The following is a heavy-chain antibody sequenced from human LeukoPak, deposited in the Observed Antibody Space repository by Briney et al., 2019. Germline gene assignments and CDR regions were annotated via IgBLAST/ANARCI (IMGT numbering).Heavy chain of an antibody. Sequence: GGSLRLSCAASGFTFSSYAMSWVRQAPGKGLERVSSISSSSSDIYYADSVKGRFTISRDNAKNSLYLQMNSLRAEDTAVYYCARELYSYVQLDALDIWGQGTMVTVSS. CDR3: ARELYSYVQLDALDI. CDR1: GFTFSSYA. D-gene: IGHD5-18*01. J-gene: IGHJ3*02. V-gene: IGHV3-21*01. CDR2: ISSSSSDI.